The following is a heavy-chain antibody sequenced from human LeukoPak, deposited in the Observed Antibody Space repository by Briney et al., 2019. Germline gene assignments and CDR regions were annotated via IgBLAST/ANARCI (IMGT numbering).Heavy chain of an antibody. J-gene: IGHJ3*02. CDR1: GFTFSSYW. D-gene: IGHD2-21*01. CDR2: IKQDGSEK. CDR3: ARDQGWQSPWERIVVVRRDAFDI. V-gene: IGHV3-7*01. Sequence: PGGSLRLSCAASGFTFSSYWMSWVRQAPGKGLEWVANIKQDGSEKYHVDSVKGRFTISRDNAKNSLYLQMNSLRAEDTAVYYCARDQGWQSPWERIVVVRRDAFDIWGQGTMVTVSS.